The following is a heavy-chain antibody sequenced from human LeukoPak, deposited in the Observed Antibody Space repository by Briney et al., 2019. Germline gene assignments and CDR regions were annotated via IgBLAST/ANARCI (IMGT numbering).Heavy chain of an antibody. CDR1: GGSISSADYY. CDR3: ARATITMAVGVPPDAFDI. J-gene: IGHJ3*02. CDR2: IYYSGNT. Sequence: PSETLSLTCTVSGGSISSADYYWSWIRQPPGKGLEWIGYIYYSGNTYYNPSLKSRVTISVDRSKNQFSLKQSSVTAAHTAVYYCARATITMAVGVPPDAFDIGGQGTMVTVS. V-gene: IGHV4-30-4*08. D-gene: IGHD3-22*01.